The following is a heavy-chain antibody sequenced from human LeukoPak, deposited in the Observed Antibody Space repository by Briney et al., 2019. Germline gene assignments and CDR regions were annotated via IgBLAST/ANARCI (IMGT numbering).Heavy chain of an antibody. CDR3: GRVINGFIDY. V-gene: IGHV1-18*01. J-gene: IGHJ4*02. Sequence: ASVKVSCEASGYTFISYGISWVRQAPGQGLEWMGWITTSNGNTNYAQKFQGKFTMTSDTSTSTAYMELRSLRSDDTAVYYCGRVINGFIDYWGQGTVVTVSS. CDR1: GYTFISYG. D-gene: IGHD2-8*01. CDR2: ITTSNGNT.